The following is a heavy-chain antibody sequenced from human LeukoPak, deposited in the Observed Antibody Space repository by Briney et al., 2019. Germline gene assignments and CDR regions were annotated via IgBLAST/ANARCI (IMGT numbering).Heavy chain of an antibody. J-gene: IGHJ4*02. CDR1: GFTFSNYG. V-gene: IGHV3-30*02. D-gene: IGHD6-13*01. Sequence: GGSLRLSCAASGFTFSNYGMHWVRQAPGKGLEWVAFIRYDGSSKYYADSVKGRFTISRDNSKNTLYLQMDSLRVEDTAVYYCAKDRDYSSSWPRYYFDYWGQGTLVTVSS. CDR3: AKDRDYSSSWPRYYFDY. CDR2: IRYDGSSK.